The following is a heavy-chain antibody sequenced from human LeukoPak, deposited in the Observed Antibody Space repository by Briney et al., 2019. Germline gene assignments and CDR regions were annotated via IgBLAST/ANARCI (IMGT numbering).Heavy chain of an antibody. V-gene: IGHV3-23*01. CDR3: AKRRGLELLYYYYMDV. D-gene: IGHD1-7*01. J-gene: IGHJ6*03. Sequence: GGSLRLSCAASGFTFNSYAMSWVRQAPGKGLEWVSAISGSGGSTYYADSVKGRFTISRDNSKSTLYLQMNSLRAEDTAVYYCAKRRGLELLYYYYMDVWGRGTTVTVSS. CDR1: GFTFNSYA. CDR2: ISGSGGST.